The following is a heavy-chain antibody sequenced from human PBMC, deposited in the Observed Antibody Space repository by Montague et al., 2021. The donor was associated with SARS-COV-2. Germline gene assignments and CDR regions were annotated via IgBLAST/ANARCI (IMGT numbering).Heavy chain of an antibody. Sequence: SETLSLTCTVSGGSISSSSYYWGWIRQPPGKGLEWIGSIYYSGSTYYNPSLKSRVTISVDTSKNQFSLKLSSVTAADTAVYYCARHEGVVVAATYTGLSVHPGWLDPWGQGTLVTVSS. CDR2: IYYSGST. CDR3: ARHEGVVVAATYTGLSVHPGWLDP. J-gene: IGHJ5*02. CDR1: GGSISSSSYY. V-gene: IGHV4-39*01. D-gene: IGHD2-15*01.